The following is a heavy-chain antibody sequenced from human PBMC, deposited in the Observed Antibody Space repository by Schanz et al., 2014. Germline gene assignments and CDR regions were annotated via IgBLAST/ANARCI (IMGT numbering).Heavy chain of an antibody. CDR1: GFTFSTYA. Sequence: EVQLLDSGGGLVQPGGSLRLSCAASGFTFSTYAMSWVRQAPGEGLEWVSAISGSGGSKYYADSVKGRFTISRDNSENTLYLQMNSLSADDTAVFYCAKGMGYCSGGTCYDYYYYGLDVWGQGTTVTVSS. CDR2: ISGSGGSK. J-gene: IGHJ6*02. CDR3: AKGMGYCSGGTCYDYYYYGLDV. V-gene: IGHV3-23*01. D-gene: IGHD2-15*01.